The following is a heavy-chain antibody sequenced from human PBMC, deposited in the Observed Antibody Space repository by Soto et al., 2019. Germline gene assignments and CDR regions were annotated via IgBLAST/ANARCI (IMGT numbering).Heavy chain of an antibody. J-gene: IGHJ3*01. CDR2: INPSGGHT. Sequence: ASVKVSCKASGYIFINSYMHWVRQAPGQGPGWMGIINPSGGHTTYAQKFQGRVTVTSDASTSTVYMVLTSLRSDDTALYYCAREGTGTRAFDVWGQGTMVTVSS. CDR1: GYIFINSY. CDR3: AREGTGTRAFDV. V-gene: IGHV1-46*01. D-gene: IGHD1-7*01.